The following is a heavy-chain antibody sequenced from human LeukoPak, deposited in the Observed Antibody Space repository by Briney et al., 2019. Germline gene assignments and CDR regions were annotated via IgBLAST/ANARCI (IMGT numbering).Heavy chain of an antibody. D-gene: IGHD7-27*01. CDR3: ARHQGLGDAFDI. J-gene: IGHJ3*02. Sequence: GESLKISCKGSGYKFTNYWIAWVRQMPGQGLEWLGIIYPRDSDTRYSPSFQGQVSISVDTSIDTAYLQWSSVKASDTAMYYCARHQGLGDAFDIWGQGTMVTVSS. CDR1: GYKFTNYW. V-gene: IGHV5-51*01. CDR2: IYPRDSDT.